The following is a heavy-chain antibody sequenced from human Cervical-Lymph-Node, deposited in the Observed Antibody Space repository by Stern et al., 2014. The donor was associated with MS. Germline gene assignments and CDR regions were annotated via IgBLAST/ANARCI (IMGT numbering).Heavy chain of an antibody. D-gene: IGHD3-9*01. Sequence: VQLEESGAEVKKPGASVKVSCKASGYTFTSYDIIWVRQATGQGLEYMGWMNPDSGGTGYAQQYQGRVYRTRDAPITTAYMEVSSLRSEDSAVYYCTRGLSRPSRYYGMDVWGQGTTVTVSS. CDR3: TRGLSRPSRYYGMDV. V-gene: IGHV1-8*01. CDR2: MNPDSGGT. CDR1: GYTFTSYD. J-gene: IGHJ6*02.